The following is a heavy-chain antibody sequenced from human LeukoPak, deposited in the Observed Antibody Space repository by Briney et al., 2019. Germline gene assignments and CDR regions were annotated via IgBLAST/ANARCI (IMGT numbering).Heavy chain of an antibody. Sequence: GGSLRLSCAASGFTFSTYWMHWVRQAPGEGLVWVSRISGDGSTTNYADSVKGRFTISRDNAKNTLYLQMDSLRAEDTAVYYCTRRVDTTRWYDPWGQGTLVTVSS. CDR2: ISGDGSTT. V-gene: IGHV3-74*01. CDR1: GFTFSTYW. J-gene: IGHJ5*02. D-gene: IGHD2-15*01. CDR3: TRRVDTTRWYDP.